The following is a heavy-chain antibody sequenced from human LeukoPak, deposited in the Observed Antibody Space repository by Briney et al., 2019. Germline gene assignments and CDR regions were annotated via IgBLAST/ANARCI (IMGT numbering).Heavy chain of an antibody. Sequence: SETLSLTCTVSGASFNSDDQYWNWIRQSPGKGLEWIGSIHPSGMLYNDPSLESRVTMSRDTSKNQYSLNLNSVTAADTAVYFCSRGLDSRKLGYWGQGILVTVSS. J-gene: IGHJ4*02. D-gene: IGHD3-22*01. V-gene: IGHV4-31*03. CDR3: SRGLDSRKLGY. CDR2: IHPSGML. CDR1: GASFNSDDQY.